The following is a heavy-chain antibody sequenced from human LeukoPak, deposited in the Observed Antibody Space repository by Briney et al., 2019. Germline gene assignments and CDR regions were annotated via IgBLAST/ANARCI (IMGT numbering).Heavy chain of an antibody. D-gene: IGHD3-10*01. J-gene: IGHJ5*02. Sequence: GGSLRLSCAASGFTFRSYAMRWVRQAPGKGLEWVSAICDGGSNKYYADSVKGRFTISRDNSKNTLYLQMNSLRAEDTAVYYCAKMRRFGELFSWGQGTLVTVSS. V-gene: IGHV3-23*01. CDR2: ICDGGSNK. CDR1: GFTFRSYA. CDR3: AKMRRFGELFS.